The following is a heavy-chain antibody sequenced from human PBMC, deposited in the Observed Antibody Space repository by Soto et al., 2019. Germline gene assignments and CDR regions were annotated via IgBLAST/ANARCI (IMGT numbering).Heavy chain of an antibody. CDR1: GGTFSSYT. Sequence: QVQLVQSGAEVKKPGSSVKVSCKASGGTFSSYTISWVRQAPGQGLEWMGRIIPILGIANYAQKFQGRVRITADKATSTAYMELSSLRSEDTAVYYCARDREGIAVAGDFDYWGQGTLVTVSS. J-gene: IGHJ4*02. V-gene: IGHV1-69*08. CDR3: ARDREGIAVAGDFDY. CDR2: IIPILGIA. D-gene: IGHD6-19*01.